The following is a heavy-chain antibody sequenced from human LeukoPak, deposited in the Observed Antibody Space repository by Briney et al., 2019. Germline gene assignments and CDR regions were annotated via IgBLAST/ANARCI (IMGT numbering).Heavy chain of an antibody. D-gene: IGHD5-24*01. CDR2: VSSSRSFI. Sequence: GGSLRLSCAASGFSFSTYSFHWVRQAPGKGLEWVSYVSSSRSFIYYADSVKGRFTISRDNAKSSVFLQMNSLRDEDTAVYYCARDGYNSLDYWGQGTLVTVSS. V-gene: IGHV3-48*02. J-gene: IGHJ4*02. CDR3: ARDGYNSLDY. CDR1: GFSFSTYS.